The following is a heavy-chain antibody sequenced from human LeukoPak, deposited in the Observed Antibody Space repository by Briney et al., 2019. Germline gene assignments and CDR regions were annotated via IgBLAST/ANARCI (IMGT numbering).Heavy chain of an antibody. CDR3: AKVGYYGSGSSDY. D-gene: IGHD3-10*01. CDR2: ISASGGST. V-gene: IGHV3-23*01. Sequence: GSLRLSCAVSGFRLRTYAMNWVRQAPGKGLEWVSSISASGGSTYYADSVKGRFTISRDNSKNTLYLQMNSLRAEDTAVYYCAKVGYYGSGSSDYWGQGTLVTVSS. CDR1: GFRLRTYA. J-gene: IGHJ4*02.